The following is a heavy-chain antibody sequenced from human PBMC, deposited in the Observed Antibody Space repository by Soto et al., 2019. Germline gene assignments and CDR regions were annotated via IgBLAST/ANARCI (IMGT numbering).Heavy chain of an antibody. Sequence: GGSLRLSCAASGFTFSSYDMHWVRQATGKGLEWVSAIGTAGDTYYPGSVKGRFTISRENAKNSLYLQMNSLRAEDTAVYYCARDLTTLEAGTIGYYGMDVWGQGTTVTVSS. J-gene: IGHJ6*02. CDR1: GFTFSSYD. CDR2: IGTAGDT. V-gene: IGHV3-13*01. CDR3: ARDLTTLEAGTIGYYGMDV. D-gene: IGHD1-7*01.